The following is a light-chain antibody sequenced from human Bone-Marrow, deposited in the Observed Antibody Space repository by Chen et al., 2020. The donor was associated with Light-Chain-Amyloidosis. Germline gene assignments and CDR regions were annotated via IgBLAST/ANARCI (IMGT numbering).Light chain of an antibody. CDR1: QSVSSTY. V-gene: IGKV3-20*01. CDR3: QHCGSSLYT. Sequence: EIVLTQSPGTLSLSPGERATLSCRASQSVSSTYLAWYQQKPGQAPRLLMFGASSRATGIPDRFTGSGSGTDFTLTISRLVPEDCAVYYCQHCGSSLYTFGQGTKLEIK. CDR2: GAS. J-gene: IGKJ2*01.